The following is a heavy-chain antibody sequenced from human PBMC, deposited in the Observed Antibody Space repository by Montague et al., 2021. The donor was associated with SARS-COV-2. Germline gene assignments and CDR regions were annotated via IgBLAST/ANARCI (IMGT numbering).Heavy chain of an antibody. D-gene: IGHD6-13*01. CDR1: GDSMNNYY. CDR2: INYSGST. V-gene: IGHV4-59*01. Sequence: SETRSLTCTVSGDSMNNYYWSWTRQPPGKGLEWIGYINYSGSTHYNPSLQSRVTLSKDTSKNQFSLRLTSVTAADTAMYFCARAAIYRSSWYAYFDYWGQGTLVTVSS. CDR3: ARAAIYRSSWYAYFDY. J-gene: IGHJ4*02.